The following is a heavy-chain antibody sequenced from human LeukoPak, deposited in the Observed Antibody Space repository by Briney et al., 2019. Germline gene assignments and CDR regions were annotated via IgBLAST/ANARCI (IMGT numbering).Heavy chain of an antibody. Sequence: GASVKVSCKASGYTLTDSYMRWVRQAPGQGLEWLAWINPNSGDTNYAQKFQGRVTVTSDTSISTAYMELSGLTSDDTAVYFCAREEQYRNYFDDWGQGTLVTVSS. CDR1: GYTLTDSY. J-gene: IGHJ4*02. V-gene: IGHV1-2*02. D-gene: IGHD1/OR15-1a*01. CDR3: AREEQYRNYFDD. CDR2: INPNSGDT.